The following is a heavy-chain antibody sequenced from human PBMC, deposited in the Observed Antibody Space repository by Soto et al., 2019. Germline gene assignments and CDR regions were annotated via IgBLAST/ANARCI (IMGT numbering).Heavy chain of an antibody. Sequence: KGLEWVSTVSGSGGSTYYADSVKGRITISRDNSKNTLYLQMSSLRAEDTAVFFFQAEDGIRDELPVSAFLVNRSSDL. J-gene: IGHJ2*01. V-gene: IGHV3-23*01. CDR2: VSGSGGST. CDR3: QAEDGIRDELPVSAFLVNRSSDL. D-gene: IGHD2-21*01.